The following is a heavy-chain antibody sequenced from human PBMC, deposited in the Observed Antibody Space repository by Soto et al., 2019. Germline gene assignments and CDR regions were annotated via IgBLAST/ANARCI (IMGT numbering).Heavy chain of an antibody. D-gene: IGHD3-22*01. V-gene: IGHV1-18*01. CDR3: ARGGYYYESSGYFNWFDP. Sequence: ASVKVSCKASGYTFTSYGISWVRQAPGQGLEWMGWISAYNGNTNYAQKLQGRVTMTTDTSTSTAYMELRSLRSDDTAVYYCARGGYYYESSGYFNWFDPWGQGTLVTVSS. J-gene: IGHJ5*02. CDR1: GYTFTSYG. CDR2: ISAYNGNT.